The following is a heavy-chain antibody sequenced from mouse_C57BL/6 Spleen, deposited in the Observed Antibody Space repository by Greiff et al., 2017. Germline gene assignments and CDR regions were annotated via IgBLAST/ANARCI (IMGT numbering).Heavy chain of an antibody. V-gene: IGHV1-4*01. CDR1: GYTFTSYT. Sequence: QVQLQQSGAELARPGASVKMSCKASGYTFTSYTMHWVKQRPGQGLEWIGYINPSSGYTKYNQKFKDKATLTADKSSSTAYMQLSSLTSEDSAVYYCARSKGYDGAHYYAMDYWGQGTSVTVSS. J-gene: IGHJ4*01. CDR3: ARSKGYDGAHYYAMDY. D-gene: IGHD2-2*01. CDR2: INPSSGYT.